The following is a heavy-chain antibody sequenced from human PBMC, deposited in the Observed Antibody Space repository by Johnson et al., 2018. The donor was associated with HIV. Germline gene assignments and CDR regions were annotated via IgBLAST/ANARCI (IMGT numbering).Heavy chain of an antibody. CDR1: GFTFGDYG. V-gene: IGHV3-20*04. J-gene: IGHJ3*01. CDR2: INWNGGRT. Sequence: SLRLSCGASGFTFGDYGMSWVRQVPGKGLEWVSHINWNGGRTGYADSVKGRFTISRDDAKNSLYLQMNSLRAEDTGLYYCARESIFGVVIYAFDLWGQGTMVTVSS. CDR3: ARESIFGVVIYAFDL. D-gene: IGHD3-3*01.